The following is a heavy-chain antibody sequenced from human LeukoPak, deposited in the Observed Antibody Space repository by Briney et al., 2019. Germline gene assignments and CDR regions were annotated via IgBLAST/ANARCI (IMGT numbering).Heavy chain of an antibody. Sequence: PSETLSLTCAVYGGSFSGYYWSWIRQPPGKGLEWIGEINHSGSTNYNPSLKSRVTISVDTSKNQFSLKLSSVTAADTAVYYCARGGRRSNSYGYYVYWGQGTLVTVSS. CDR3: ARGGRRSNSYGYYVY. J-gene: IGHJ4*02. CDR2: INHSGST. CDR1: GGSFSGYY. V-gene: IGHV4-34*01. D-gene: IGHD5-18*01.